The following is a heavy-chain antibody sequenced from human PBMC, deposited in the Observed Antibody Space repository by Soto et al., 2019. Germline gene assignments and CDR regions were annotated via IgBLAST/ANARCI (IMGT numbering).Heavy chain of an antibody. CDR2: TYYSGST. CDR1: GGSISSYY. V-gene: IGHV4-59*01. D-gene: IGHD6-6*01. CDR3: ARDGERGIAARGHYYYYYGMDV. J-gene: IGHJ6*02. Sequence: PSETLYLTCTVSGGSISSYYWSWIRQPPGKGLEWIGYTYYSGSTNYNPSLKSRVTISVDTSKNQFSLKLSSVTAADTAVYYCARDGERGIAARGHYYYYYGMDVWGQGTTVTVSS.